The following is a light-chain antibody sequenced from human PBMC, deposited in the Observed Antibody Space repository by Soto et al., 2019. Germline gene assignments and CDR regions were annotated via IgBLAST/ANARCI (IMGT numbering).Light chain of an antibody. Sequence: DIQMTQSPSTLSGSVGDRVTITCRASQTISSWLAWYQQKPGEAPKLLIYKASTLKSGVPSRFSGSGSGTEFTLTISGLLPEDFAAYHCQQLYTLPFTFGQGTRLEI. V-gene: IGKV1-5*03. J-gene: IGKJ5*01. CDR1: QTISSW. CDR3: QQLYTLPFT. CDR2: KAS.